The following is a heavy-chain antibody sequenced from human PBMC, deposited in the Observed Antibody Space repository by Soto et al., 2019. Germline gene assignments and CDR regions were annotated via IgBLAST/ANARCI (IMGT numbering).Heavy chain of an antibody. CDR2: IFPRDSDT. V-gene: IGHV5-51*01. CDR3: ARLVTVTHADY. J-gene: IGHJ4*02. D-gene: IGHD4-17*01. Sequence: RESLKISCKASGYSFTNNWIGWVRQMPGKGLEWMGIIFPRDSDTRYSPSFQGQVTISADKSISTAYLQWSSLKASDTAMYYCARLVTVTHADYWGQGTLVTVSS. CDR1: GYSFTNNW.